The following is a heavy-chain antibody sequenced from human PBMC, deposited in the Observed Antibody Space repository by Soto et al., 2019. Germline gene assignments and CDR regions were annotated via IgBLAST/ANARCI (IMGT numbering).Heavy chain of an antibody. CDR1: GFTFSNAW. CDR3: TTSGVDYYGSGSYYARDY. Sequence: GGSLRLSCAASGFTFSNAWMNWVRQAPGKGLEWVGRIKSKTDGGTTDYAAPVKGRFTISRDDSKNTLYLQMNSLKTEDTAVYYCTTSGVDYYGSGSYYARDYWGQGTLVTVSS. J-gene: IGHJ4*02. D-gene: IGHD3-10*01. CDR2: IKSKTDGGTT. V-gene: IGHV3-15*07.